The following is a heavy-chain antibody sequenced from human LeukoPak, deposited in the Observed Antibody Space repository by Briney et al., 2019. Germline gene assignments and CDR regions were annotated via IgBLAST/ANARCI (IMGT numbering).Heavy chain of an antibody. CDR1: GYTFTSYD. CDR2: MNPNSGNT. V-gene: IGHV1-8*01. CDR3: ARGGYSSGWYLKGGGDAFDI. J-gene: IGHJ3*02. Sequence: ASVKVSCKASGYTFTSYDINWVRQATGQGLEWMGWMNPNSGNTGYAQKFQGRVTMTRNTSISTAYMELSSLRSEDTAVYYCARGGYSSGWYLKGGGDAFDIWGQGTTVTVSS. D-gene: IGHD6-19*01.